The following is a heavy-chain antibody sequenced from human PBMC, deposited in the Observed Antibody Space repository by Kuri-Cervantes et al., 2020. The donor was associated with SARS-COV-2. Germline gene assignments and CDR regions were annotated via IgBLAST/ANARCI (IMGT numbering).Heavy chain of an antibody. CDR2: IIPIFGTA. CDR1: GYTFTGYY. J-gene: IGHJ4*02. CDR3: AREGGYCSGGSCYGY. V-gene: IGHV1-69*13. Sequence: SVKVSCKASGYTFTGYYMHWVRQATGQGLEWMGGIIPIFGTANYAQKFQGRVTITADESTSTAYMELSSLRSEDTAVYYCAREGGYCSGGSCYGYWGQGTLVTVSS. D-gene: IGHD2-15*01.